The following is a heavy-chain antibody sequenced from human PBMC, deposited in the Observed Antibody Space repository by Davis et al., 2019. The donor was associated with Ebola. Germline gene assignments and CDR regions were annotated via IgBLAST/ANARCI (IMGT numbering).Heavy chain of an antibody. D-gene: IGHD3-22*01. CDR1: GYTFTSYA. Sequence: ASVKVSCKASGYTFTSYAMHWVRQAPGQRLEWMGWINAGNGNTKYSQKFQGRVTMTRDTSTNTAYMELSSLRSEDTAVYYCARSITMMGGGYYGMDVWGQGTTVTVSS. J-gene: IGHJ6*02. CDR3: ARSITMMGGGYYGMDV. CDR2: INAGNGNT. V-gene: IGHV1-3*01.